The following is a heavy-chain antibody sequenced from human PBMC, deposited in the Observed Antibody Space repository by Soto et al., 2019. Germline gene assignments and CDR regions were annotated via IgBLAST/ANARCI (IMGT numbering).Heavy chain of an antibody. J-gene: IGHJ4*02. V-gene: IGHV3-23*01. CDR2: ISGSGGST. D-gene: IGHD6-6*01. CDR3: AKDRLRDGSSRQGFDY. CDR1: GFTFSSYA. Sequence: GGSLRLSCAASGFTFSSYAMAWVRQPPGKGLEWVSFISGSGGSTYNADSVKGRFTTSRDNSKNIVFLQMNSLRAEDTAVYYCAKDRLRDGSSRQGFDYWGQGTLVTVSS.